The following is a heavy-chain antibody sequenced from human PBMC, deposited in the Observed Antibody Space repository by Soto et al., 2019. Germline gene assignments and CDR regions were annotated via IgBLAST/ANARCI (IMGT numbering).Heavy chain of an antibody. CDR3: ARVPGP. CDR1: GGSISSGGYS. Sequence: QLQLQESGSVLVKPSQTLSLTCAVSGGSISSGGYSWSWIRQPPGKGLEWIGYISHSGSTYYNPSLKSRVTISVDRSKNQFSLKLSSVTAADTAVYYCARVPGPWGQGTLVTVSS. V-gene: IGHV4-30-2*01. J-gene: IGHJ5*02. D-gene: IGHD7-27*01. CDR2: ISHSGST.